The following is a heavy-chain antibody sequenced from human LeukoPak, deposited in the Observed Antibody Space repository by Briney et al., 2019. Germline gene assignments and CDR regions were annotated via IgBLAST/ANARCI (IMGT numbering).Heavy chain of an antibody. J-gene: IGHJ4*02. CDR2: IKRKSDGGTT. CDR3: TTELDIRPNHY. CDR1: GLTFTNAW. D-gene: IGHD3-22*01. Sequence: GGSLRLSCAASGLTFTNAWMSWVRQASGKGLEWVGRIKRKSDGGTTDYAAPVKGRFIISRDDSKNTLYLQMNSLKSEDTAVYYCTTELDIRPNHYWGQGTLVTVSS. V-gene: IGHV3-15*01.